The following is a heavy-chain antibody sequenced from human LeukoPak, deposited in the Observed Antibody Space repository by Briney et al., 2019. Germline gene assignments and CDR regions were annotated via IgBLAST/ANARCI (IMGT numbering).Heavy chain of an antibody. Sequence: GGSLRLSCAASGFTFSSYGMHWVRQAPGKGLEWVAFIRYDGSNKYYADSVKGRFTISRDNSKNTLYLQMNSLRAEDTAVYYCAKFSGAYDSSDYYNGFVDYWGQGTLVTVSS. CDR1: GFTFSSYG. CDR2: IRYDGSNK. CDR3: AKFSGAYDSSDYYNGFVDY. J-gene: IGHJ4*02. D-gene: IGHD3-22*01. V-gene: IGHV3-30*02.